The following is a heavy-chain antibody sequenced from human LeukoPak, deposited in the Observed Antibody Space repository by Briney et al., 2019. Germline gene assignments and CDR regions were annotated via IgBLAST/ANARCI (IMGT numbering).Heavy chain of an antibody. CDR2: INHSGST. D-gene: IGHD2-2*01. CDR3: ARVRYRSSTSCNYYYYGMDV. J-gene: IGHJ6*02. CDR1: GGSFSGYY. Sequence: SETLSLTCAVYGGSFSGYYWSWIRQPPGKGLEWIGEINHSGSTNYNPSLKSRVTISVDTSKNQFSLKLSSVTAADTAVYYCARVRYRSSTSCNYYYYGMDVWGQGTTVTVSS. V-gene: IGHV4-34*01.